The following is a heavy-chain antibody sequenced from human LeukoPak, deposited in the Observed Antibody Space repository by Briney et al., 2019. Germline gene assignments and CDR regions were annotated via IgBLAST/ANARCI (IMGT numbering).Heavy chain of an antibody. J-gene: IGHJ3*02. V-gene: IGHV3-23*01. CDR3: AKAGQQLVPIDAFDI. Sequence: GGSLRLSCAASGLHFSGTAMSWVRQAPGKGLEWVSAISGSGGSTYYADSVKGRFTISRDNSKNTLYLQMNSLRAEDTAVYYCAKAGQQLVPIDAFDIWGQGTMVTVSS. CDR2: ISGSGGST. CDR1: GLHFSGTA. D-gene: IGHD6-13*01.